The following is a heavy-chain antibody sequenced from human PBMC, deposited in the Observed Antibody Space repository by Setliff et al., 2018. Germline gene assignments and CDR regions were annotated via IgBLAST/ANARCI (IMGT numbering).Heavy chain of an antibody. V-gene: IGHV1-69*05. J-gene: IGHJ6*02. Sequence: KVSCKASGGTFSSYAISWVRQAPGQGLEWMGGIIPILGTANYAQKFQGRVTITTDESTSTAYMELSSLRSEDTAVYYCAVVGVVRNNYYYYGMDVWGQGTTVTVSS. CDR3: AVVGVVRNNYYYYGMDV. CDR2: IIPILGTA. CDR1: GGTFSSYA. D-gene: IGHD2-15*01.